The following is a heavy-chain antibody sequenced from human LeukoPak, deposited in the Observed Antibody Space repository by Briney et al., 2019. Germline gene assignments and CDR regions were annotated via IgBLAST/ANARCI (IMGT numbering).Heavy chain of an antibody. CDR2: IYYSGST. CDR3: ARGARDYYYDSSGYYY. Sequence: PSQTLSLTCTVSGGSISSGDYYWSWISQPPGKGLEWLGYIYYSGSTYYNPSLKSRVTISVNTYKNQFSLKLSLVTAADTAVYYFARGARDYYYDSSGYYYWVQGTLVTVSS. CDR1: GGSISSGDYY. V-gene: IGHV4-30-4*01. J-gene: IGHJ4*02. D-gene: IGHD3-22*01.